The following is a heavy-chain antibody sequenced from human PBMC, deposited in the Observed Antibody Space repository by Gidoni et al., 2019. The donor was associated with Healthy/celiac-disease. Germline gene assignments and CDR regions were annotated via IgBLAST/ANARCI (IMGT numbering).Heavy chain of an antibody. CDR2: IYYSGST. Sequence: HLQLQESGPGLVKPSETLSLTCTVSGGSISSSSYSWGWIRQPPGKGLEWIGSIYYSGSTYYNPSLKSRVTISVDTAKNQFSLKLSSGTAADTAVYYCARHALGYCSSTSGPDAFDIWGQGTMVTVSS. CDR3: ARHALGYCSSTSGPDAFDI. D-gene: IGHD2-2*01. CDR1: GGSISSSSYS. J-gene: IGHJ3*02. V-gene: IGHV4-39*01.